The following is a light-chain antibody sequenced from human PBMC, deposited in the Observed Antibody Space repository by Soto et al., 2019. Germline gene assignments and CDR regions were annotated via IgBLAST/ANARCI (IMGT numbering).Light chain of an antibody. V-gene: IGKV3-20*01. CDR2: GAS. CDR1: QSVSSSY. J-gene: IGKJ1*01. CDR3: QQYGTSPQWT. Sequence: ENVLTQSPGTLSLSPGERATLSCRASQSVSSSYLAWYQQKPGLAPRLLIYGASSRTTDIPDRFSGSGSGTDFTLTISRLEPEDFAVYYCQQYGTSPQWTFGQGTKVEIK.